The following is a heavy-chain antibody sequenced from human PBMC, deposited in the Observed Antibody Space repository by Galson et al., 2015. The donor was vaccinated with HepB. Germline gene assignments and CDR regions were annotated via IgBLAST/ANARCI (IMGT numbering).Heavy chain of an antibody. CDR3: ARDRVLLWFGELSQNYYFDY. V-gene: IGHV1-18*01. D-gene: IGHD3-10*01. CDR1: GYTFTSYG. J-gene: IGHJ4*02. Sequence: SVKVSCKASGYTFTSYGISWVRQAPGQGLEWMGWISAYNGNTNYAQKLQGRVTMTTDTSTSTAYMELRSLRSDDTAVYYCARDRVLLWFGELSQNYYFDYWGQGTLVTVSS. CDR2: ISAYNGNT.